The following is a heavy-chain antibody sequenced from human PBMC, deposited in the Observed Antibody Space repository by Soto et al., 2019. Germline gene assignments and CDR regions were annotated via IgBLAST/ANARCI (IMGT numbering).Heavy chain of an antibody. CDR1: DSSMSPYY. CDR2: LLYRGTA. J-gene: IGHJ3*01. CDR3: AREQDLILGGYAFGY. Sequence: QVQLQESGPRLVKPSETLSLTCSVSDSSMSPYYWTWFRQAPGKGLEWIGHLLYRGTATYNPALKGRVTISVDTSNKQVSLKLSSVISADTAVYYCAREQDLILGGYAFGYWGPGTLVTVSS. D-gene: IGHD1-26*01. V-gene: IGHV4-59*01.